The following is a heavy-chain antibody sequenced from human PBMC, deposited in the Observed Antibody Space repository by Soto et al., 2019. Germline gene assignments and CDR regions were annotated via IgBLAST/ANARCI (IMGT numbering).Heavy chain of an antibody. D-gene: IGHD3-10*01. CDR3: ARDLSYYYGSGSTN. J-gene: IGHJ4*02. V-gene: IGHV3-30*03. Sequence: QVQLVESGGGVVQPGRSLRLSCSASGFTFSNYGMHWVRQAPGKGLEWVAVISHDGSEKYYADPVRGRFSISRDNSKNTLYLQMNSLRAEDTAVYYCARDLSYYYGSGSTNWGQGTLVTVSS. CDR1: GFTFSNYG. CDR2: ISHDGSEK.